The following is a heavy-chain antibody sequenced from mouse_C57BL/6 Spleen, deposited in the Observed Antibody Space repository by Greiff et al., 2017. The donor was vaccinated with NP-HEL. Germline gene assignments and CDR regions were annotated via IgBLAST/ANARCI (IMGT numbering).Heavy chain of an antibody. V-gene: IGHV1-22*01. Sequence: EVQLQQSGPELVKPGASVKMSCKASGYTFTDYNMHWVKQSHGKSLEWIGYINPNNGGTSYNQKFKGKATLTVNKSSSTAYMELRSLTSEESAVYYCARKEDYYGSRGVFAYWGQGTLVTVS. D-gene: IGHD1-1*01. CDR1: GYTFTDYN. J-gene: IGHJ3*01. CDR3: ARKEDYYGSRGVFAY. CDR2: INPNNGGT.